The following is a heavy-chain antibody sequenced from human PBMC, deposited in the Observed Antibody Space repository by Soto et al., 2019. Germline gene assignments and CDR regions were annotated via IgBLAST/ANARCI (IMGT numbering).Heavy chain of an antibody. Sequence: QVQLVQSGAEVKKPGASVKVSCKASGYTFTSYSISWVRQAPGQGLEWMGWISAYNGNTKYAQKFHGRVTITPDISARAAYMELRSLSSDDTSVYYCARDNRVRGVRVVSYYYCGMDVWVLGTTVTVSS. CDR3: ARDNRVRGVRVVSYYYCGMDV. D-gene: IGHD3-10*01. V-gene: IGHV1-18*01. J-gene: IGHJ6*02. CDR2: ISAYNGNT. CDR1: GYTFTSYS.